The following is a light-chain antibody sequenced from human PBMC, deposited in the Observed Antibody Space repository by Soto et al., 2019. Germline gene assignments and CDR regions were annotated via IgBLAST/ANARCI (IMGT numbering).Light chain of an antibody. V-gene: IGKV3-20*01. CDR3: QQYGRSPLT. J-gene: IGKJ1*01. Sequence: EIVLTQSPGTLSLSPGERATLSCRASQSVSSSYLAWYQQKPGQAPRLLIYGASSRATGIPDRFSGSGSGTDFTLTISSLEPEDFAVYYCQQYGRSPLTFGQGTKVEIK. CDR2: GAS. CDR1: QSVSSSY.